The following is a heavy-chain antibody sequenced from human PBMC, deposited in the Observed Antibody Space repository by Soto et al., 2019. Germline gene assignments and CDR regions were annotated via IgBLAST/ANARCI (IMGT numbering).Heavy chain of an antibody. D-gene: IGHD3-22*01. CDR3: TRDRNYYDSSGYYRESDY. V-gene: IGHV3-49*04. CDR1: GFTFGDYA. CDR2: IRSKAYGGTT. Sequence: GGSLRLSCTASGFTFGDYAMSWVRQAPGKGLEWVGFIRSKAYGGTTEYAASVKGRFTISRDDSKSIAYLQMNSLKTEDTAVYYCTRDRNYYDSSGYYRESDYWGQGTLVTVSS. J-gene: IGHJ4*02.